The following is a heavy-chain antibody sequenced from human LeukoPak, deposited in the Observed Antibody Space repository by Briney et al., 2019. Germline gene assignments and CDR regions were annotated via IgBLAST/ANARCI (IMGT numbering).Heavy chain of an antibody. D-gene: IGHD6-19*01. J-gene: IGHJ4*02. CDR2: ISAYNGNT. V-gene: IGHV1-18*01. Sequence: ASVKVSCKASGYTFTSYGISWVRQAPGQGLEWMGWISAYNGNTNYAQKLQGRVTMTTDTSTSTAYMELRSLRSDDTAVYYCARDLKKSVAGPLCDYWGQGTLVTVSS. CDR3: ARDLKKSVAGPLCDY. CDR1: GYTFTSYG.